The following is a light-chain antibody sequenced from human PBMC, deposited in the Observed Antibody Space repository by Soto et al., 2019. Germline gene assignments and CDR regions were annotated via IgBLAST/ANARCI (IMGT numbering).Light chain of an antibody. CDR2: LNSDGSH. V-gene: IGLV4-69*01. CDR1: SGHSSYA. J-gene: IGLJ2*01. Sequence: QSVLTQSPSASASLGASVKLTCTLSSGHSSYAIAWHQQQPEKGPRYLMKLNSDGSHTKGDGIPDRFSGSSSGAERYLTISSLQSEDEGDYYCQTWGTGAVVFGGGTQLTVL. CDR3: QTWGTGAVV.